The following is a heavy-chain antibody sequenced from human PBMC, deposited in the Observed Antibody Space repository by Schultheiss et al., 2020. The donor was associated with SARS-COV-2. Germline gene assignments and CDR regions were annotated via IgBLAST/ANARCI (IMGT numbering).Heavy chain of an antibody. J-gene: IGHJ4*02. V-gene: IGHV3-23*01. Sequence: GGSLRLSCAASGFTVSSNYMNWVRQAPGKGLEWVSAISGSGGSTYYADSVKGRFTISRDNSKNTLYLQMNSLRAEDTAVYYCARLRGYSYGAFDYWGQGTLVTVSS. CDR2: ISGSGGST. CDR3: ARLRGYSYGAFDY. D-gene: IGHD5-18*01. CDR1: GFTVSSNY.